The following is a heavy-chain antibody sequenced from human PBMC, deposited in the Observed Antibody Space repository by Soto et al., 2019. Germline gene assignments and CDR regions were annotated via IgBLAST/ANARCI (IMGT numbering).Heavy chain of an antibody. CDR1: GASISSYF. CDR3: AREAGPDRWFDP. CDR2: ISTSGTT. Sequence: AETLSLTCSVSGASISSYFWTWIRQPAGKGLDWIGRISTSGTTNYNPSLKSRVTMSVDTSKNHFSLNLSSVTAADAAVYYCAREAGPDRWFDPWGQGTLVTVSS. J-gene: IGHJ5*02. V-gene: IGHV4-4*07. D-gene: IGHD6-19*01.